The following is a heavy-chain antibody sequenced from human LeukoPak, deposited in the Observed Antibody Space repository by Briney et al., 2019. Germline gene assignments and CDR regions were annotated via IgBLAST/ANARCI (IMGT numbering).Heavy chain of an antibody. V-gene: IGHV1-2*06. J-gene: IGHJ4*02. CDR2: INPNSGGT. Sequence: ASVKVSCQACGYTFTGYYMHWVRQAPGQGLEWMGRINPNSGGTNYAQKFQGRVTMTRDTSISTAYMELSRLRSDDTAVYYCATLITGTMYYFDYWGQGTLVTVSS. D-gene: IGHD1-20*01. CDR1: GYTFTGYY. CDR3: ATLITGTMYYFDY.